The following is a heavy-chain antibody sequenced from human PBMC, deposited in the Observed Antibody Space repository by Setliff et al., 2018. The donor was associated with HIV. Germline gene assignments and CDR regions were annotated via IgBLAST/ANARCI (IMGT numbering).Heavy chain of an antibody. CDR1: GYTFTSYA. CDR3: ARKHSWSSGGEAFDI. Sequence: GASVKVSCKASGYTFTSYAMNWVRQAPGQGLEWMGRISTNTGNPTYAQGFTGRFVFSLDTSVSTAYLQISSLKAEDTAVYYCARKHSWSSGGEAFDIWGQGTMFTVSS. V-gene: IGHV7-4-1*02. J-gene: IGHJ3*02. CDR2: ISTNTGNP. D-gene: IGHD2-8*01.